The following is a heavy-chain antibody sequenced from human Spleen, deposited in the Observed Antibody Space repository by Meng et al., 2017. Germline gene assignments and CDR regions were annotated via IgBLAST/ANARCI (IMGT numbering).Heavy chain of an antibody. V-gene: IGHV3-53*01. CDR2: IYSGVST. CDR1: GFTVSSNY. Sequence: EVQLVESGGGLIQPWGSLRLSCSSSGFTVSSNYMSWVRQAPGKGLEWASVIYSGVSTYYADSVKGRFTISRDNSKNTLYLQMNSLRAEDTAVYYCARGRNRGPFDYWGQGTLVTVSS. J-gene: IGHJ4*02. CDR3: ARGRNRGPFDY. D-gene: IGHD1-14*01.